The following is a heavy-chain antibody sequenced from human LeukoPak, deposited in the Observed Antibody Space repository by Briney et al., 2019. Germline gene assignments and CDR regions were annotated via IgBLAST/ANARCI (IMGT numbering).Heavy chain of an antibody. CDR1: GYTFTGYY. Sequence: ASVKVSCKASGYTFTGYYMHWVRQAPGQGLEWMGWINPNSGGTNYAQKFQGWVTMTRDTSISTAYMELSRLRSDDTAVYYCAREDYGDLNWFDPWGQGTLVTVSS. V-gene: IGHV1-2*04. CDR3: AREDYGDLNWFDP. J-gene: IGHJ5*02. D-gene: IGHD4-17*01. CDR2: INPNSGGT.